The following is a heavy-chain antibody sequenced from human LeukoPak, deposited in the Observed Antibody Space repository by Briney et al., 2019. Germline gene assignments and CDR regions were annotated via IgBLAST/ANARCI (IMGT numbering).Heavy chain of an antibody. D-gene: IGHD3-9*01. Sequence: GASVKVSCKASGYTFTSYGISWVRQAPGQGLEWMGWISAYNGNTNYAQKLQGRVTMTTDTSTSTAYMELRSLRSDDTAVYYCARGGGLRYFDWLLSDTYEYYFDYWGQGTLVTVSS. CDR1: GYTFTSYG. CDR2: ISAYNGNT. J-gene: IGHJ4*02. CDR3: ARGGGLRYFDWLLSDTYEYYFDY. V-gene: IGHV1-18*01.